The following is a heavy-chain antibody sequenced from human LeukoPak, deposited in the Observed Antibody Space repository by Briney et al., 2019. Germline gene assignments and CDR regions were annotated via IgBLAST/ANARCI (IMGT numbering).Heavy chain of an antibody. D-gene: IGHD1-26*01. CDR3: ARDLDSGSYGAFDI. CDR2: ISYDESRI. Sequence: GGSLRLSCAASGFTFSSYAMHWVRQAPGKGLEWVALISYDESRIHYADSVKGRFTISRDNSKNTLYLQMNSLRAEDTAVYYCARDLDSGSYGAFDIWGQGTMVTVSS. CDR1: GFTFSSYA. J-gene: IGHJ3*02. V-gene: IGHV3-30*04.